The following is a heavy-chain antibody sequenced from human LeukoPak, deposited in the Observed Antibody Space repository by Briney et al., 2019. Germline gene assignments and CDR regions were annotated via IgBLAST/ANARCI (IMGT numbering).Heavy chain of an antibody. CDR3: VSAGQWLAFDY. D-gene: IGHD6-19*01. Sequence: SQTLSLTCTVSGGSISSGGHYWSWIRQHPGKGLEWIGYIYFSGSTYYNPSLKSRVTISVDTSKNQFSLKLSSVTAADTAVYYCVSAGQWLAFDYWGQGTLVTVSS. CDR2: IYFSGST. J-gene: IGHJ4*02. CDR1: GGSISSGGHY. V-gene: IGHV4-31*08.